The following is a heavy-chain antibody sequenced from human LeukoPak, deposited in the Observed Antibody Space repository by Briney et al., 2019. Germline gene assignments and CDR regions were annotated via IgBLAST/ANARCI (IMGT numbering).Heavy chain of an antibody. CDR1: GYTFTGYY. CDR2: INPNSGGT. V-gene: IGHV1-2*06. Sequence: ASVKVSCKASGYTFTGYYMHWVRQAPGQGLEWMGRINPNSGGTNYAQKFQGRVTMTRDTSISTAYMELSRLRSDDTAGYYCARGVYTMIVVVPFDYWGQGTLVTVSS. D-gene: IGHD3-22*01. CDR3: ARGVYTMIVVVPFDY. J-gene: IGHJ4*02.